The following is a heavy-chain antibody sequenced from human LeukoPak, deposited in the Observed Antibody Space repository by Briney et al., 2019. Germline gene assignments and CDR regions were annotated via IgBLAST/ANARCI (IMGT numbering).Heavy chain of an antibody. J-gene: IGHJ4*02. CDR3: TSLIAAPGSGAPLDY. D-gene: IGHD6-13*01. Sequence: SETLSLTCTVSGYSMRSGHYWGWLRQPPGKGLEWIANIYHSGNTYYNPSLNNRVTISVDTSMNHFSLKLTSVTAADTAVYYCTSLIAAPGSGAPLDYWGQGILVTVSS. V-gene: IGHV4-38-2*02. CDR2: IYHSGNT. CDR1: GYSMRSGHY.